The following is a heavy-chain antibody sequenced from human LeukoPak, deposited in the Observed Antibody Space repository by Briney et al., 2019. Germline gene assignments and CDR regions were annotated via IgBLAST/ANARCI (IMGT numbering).Heavy chain of an antibody. D-gene: IGHD6-13*01. J-gene: IGHJ4*02. CDR1: GFTFCSSA. CDR3: AKGSLGSWYYFDY. Sequence: GGSLRLSCAASGFTFCSSAMSWVRQAPGKGPEWVSTFSRSGPDTYYADSVKGRFTIFRDNSKNTLYLQMNSLRAEDTAVYYCAKGSLGSWYYFDYWGQGTLVTVSS. CDR2: FSRSGPDT. V-gene: IGHV3-23*01.